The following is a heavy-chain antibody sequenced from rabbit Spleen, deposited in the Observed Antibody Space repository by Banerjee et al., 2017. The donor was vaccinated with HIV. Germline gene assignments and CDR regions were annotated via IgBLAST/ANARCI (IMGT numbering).Heavy chain of an antibody. CDR1: GFSFSSTYY. CDR2: IYPGSSGTT. J-gene: IGHJ4*01. V-gene: IGHV1S40*01. CDR3: ARDMDGVIGWNFGW. Sequence: QSLEESGGDLVKPGASLTLTCTASGFSFSSTYYMCWVRQPPGKGLEWIGCIYPGSSGTTYYASWAKGRFTFSKTSSTTATLQMTSLTAADTATYFCARDMDGVIGWNFGWWGPGTLVTVS. D-gene: IGHD4-1*01.